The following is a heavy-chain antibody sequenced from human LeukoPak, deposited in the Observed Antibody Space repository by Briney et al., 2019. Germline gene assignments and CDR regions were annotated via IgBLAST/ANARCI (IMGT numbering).Heavy chain of an antibody. Sequence: SETLSLTCTVSGGSISSYYWSWIRQPAGKGLEWIGRIYTSGSTNYNPSLKSRVTMSVDTSKNQFSLKLSSVTAADTAVYYCARGTPDCSGGSCYLAFGIWGQGTMVTVSS. CDR3: ARGTPDCSGGSCYLAFGI. CDR1: GGSISSYY. V-gene: IGHV4-4*07. D-gene: IGHD2-15*01. CDR2: IYTSGST. J-gene: IGHJ3*02.